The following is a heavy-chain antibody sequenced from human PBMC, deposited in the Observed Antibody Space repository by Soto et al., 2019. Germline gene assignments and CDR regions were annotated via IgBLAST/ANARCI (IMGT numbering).Heavy chain of an antibody. CDR2: IIPISGTA. CDR1: GGTFSSYA. J-gene: IGHJ6*02. V-gene: IGHV1-69*01. Sequence: QVQLVQSGAEVKKPGSSVKVSCKASGGTFSSYAISWVRQAPGQGLEWMGGIIPISGTANYAQKFQGRVTITADESTSTAYMELSSLRSEDPAVYYCARSHGSSTSLDIYYYYYYGMDVWGQGTTVTVSS. CDR3: ARSHGSSTSLDIYYYYYYGMDV. D-gene: IGHD2-2*01.